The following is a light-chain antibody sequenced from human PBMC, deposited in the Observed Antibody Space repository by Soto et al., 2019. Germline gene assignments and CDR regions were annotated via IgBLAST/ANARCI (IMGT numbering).Light chain of an antibody. J-gene: IGKJ4*01. CDR2: DAS. Sequence: IQMTQSPSSLSASVGDRVTITCQATQDISNHLNWYQQKPGKAPKLLIYDASNLEMGVPSRFSGSGSGTDFTLTIRGLQPEDLATYYCQQFNNIPLTFGGGTKVDIK. CDR3: QQFNNIPLT. CDR1: QDISNH. V-gene: IGKV1-33*01.